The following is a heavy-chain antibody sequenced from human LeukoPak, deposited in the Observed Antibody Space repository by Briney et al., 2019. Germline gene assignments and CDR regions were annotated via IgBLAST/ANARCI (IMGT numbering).Heavy chain of an antibody. V-gene: IGHV4-31*02. CDR2: IYYSGSS. D-gene: IGHD3-16*01. J-gene: IGHJ3*01. Sequence: PSETLSLTWSVAGVSISTSAYYWTWIRQHPGKGLEWIGYIYYSGSSYHNPSLKSRVTMSVDTSKKQFSRNLTSVTAADTAVYYCPTWGGAPDAFDFWGQGTLVTVSS. CDR1: GVSISTSAYY. CDR3: PTWGGAPDAFDF.